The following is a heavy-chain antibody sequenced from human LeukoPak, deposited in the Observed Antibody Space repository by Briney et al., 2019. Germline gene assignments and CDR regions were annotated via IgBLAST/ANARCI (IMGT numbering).Heavy chain of an antibody. CDR3: AKWELRNHYFDY. CDR2: VSYTGGT. D-gene: IGHD1-26*01. V-gene: IGHV4-59*02. CDR1: GDSVSSHF. J-gene: IGHJ4*02. Sequence: PSETLSLTCAVSGDSVSSHFWNWIRQTPGRGREWIGYVSYTGGTKHNPSLKSRVTMSVDTSKNQFSLKLNSVTAADTALYYCAKWELRNHYFDYWGQGTLVTVSS.